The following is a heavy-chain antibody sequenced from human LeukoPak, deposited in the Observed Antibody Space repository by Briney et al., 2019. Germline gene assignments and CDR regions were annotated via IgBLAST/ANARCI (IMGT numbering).Heavy chain of an antibody. D-gene: IGHD6-25*01. CDR2: ISSSNYI. CDR1: GFTFSSHS. Sequence: GGSLRLSCAASGFTFSSHSMTWVRQAPGKGLEWVSSISSSNYIYYADSMKGRFTISRDNAKNSVSLQMNSLRAEDTAVYYCARALKPYGSSGTTYAFDIWGQGTMVTVSS. J-gene: IGHJ3*02. V-gene: IGHV3-21*06. CDR3: ARALKPYGSSGTTYAFDI.